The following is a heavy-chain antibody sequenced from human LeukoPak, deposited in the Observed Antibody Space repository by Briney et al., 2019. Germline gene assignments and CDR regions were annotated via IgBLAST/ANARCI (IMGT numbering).Heavy chain of an antibody. CDR3: AREYDSRARFDS. V-gene: IGHV3-21*05. CDR2: IRSTGDYI. J-gene: IGHJ4*02. D-gene: IGHD6-13*01. Sequence: GGSLRLSCAGSGDGFTRHTMNWVRRAPGKGLEWISYIRSTGDYIHYADSVKGRFTISRDNARTSVYLQMNSLRVEDTAIYYCAREYDSRARFDSWGQGTLVTVSS. CDR1: GDGFTRHT.